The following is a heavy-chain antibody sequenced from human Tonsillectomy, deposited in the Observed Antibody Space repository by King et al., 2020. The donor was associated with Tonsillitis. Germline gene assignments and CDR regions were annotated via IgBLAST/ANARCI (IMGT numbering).Heavy chain of an antibody. Sequence: QLQESGPGLVKPSETLSLTCTVSGGSISSSSYYWGWIRQPPGKGLEWIGCIYYSGSTYYNPSLKSRVTISVDTSKNQFSLKLSSVTAADTAVYYCARRGGYSYGYPFDYWGQGTLVTVSS. J-gene: IGHJ4*02. D-gene: IGHD5-18*01. CDR2: IYYSGST. V-gene: IGHV4-39*01. CDR1: GGSISSSSYY. CDR3: ARRGGYSYGYPFDY.